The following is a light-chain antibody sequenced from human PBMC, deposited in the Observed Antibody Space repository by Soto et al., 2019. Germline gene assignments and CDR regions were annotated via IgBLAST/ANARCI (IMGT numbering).Light chain of an antibody. CDR3: CSYAGSSTYV. CDR2: EDS. Sequence: QSALTQPASVSGSPGQSITISCTGTSSDFGSYNLVSWYQQHPGKAPKLMIYEDSKRPSGVSNRFSGSKSGNTASLTISGLQAEDDADYYCCSYAGSSTYVFGTGTKAHRP. J-gene: IGLJ1*01. CDR1: SSDFGSYNL. V-gene: IGLV2-23*01.